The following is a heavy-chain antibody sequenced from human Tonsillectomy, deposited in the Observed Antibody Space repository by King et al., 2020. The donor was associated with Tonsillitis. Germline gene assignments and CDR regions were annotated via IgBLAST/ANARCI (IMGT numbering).Heavy chain of an antibody. V-gene: IGHV4-38-2*01. CDR1: GYSISSGYY. CDR3: ITMVRGVASPTYYFDY. D-gene: IGHD3-10*01. Sequence: QLQESGPGLVKPSETLSLTCAVSGYSISSGYYWGWIRQPPGKGLEWIGSIYHSGSTYYNPSLKSRVTISVDTSKNQFSLKLSSVTAADTVVYYCITMVRGVASPTYYFDYWGQGTLVTVSS. J-gene: IGHJ4*02. CDR2: IYHSGST.